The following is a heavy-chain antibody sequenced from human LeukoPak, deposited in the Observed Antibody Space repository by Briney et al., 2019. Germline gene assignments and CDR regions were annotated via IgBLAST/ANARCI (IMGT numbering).Heavy chain of an antibody. V-gene: IGHV4-39*07. D-gene: IGHD3-3*01. CDR3: ARDSSFWSGYYDY. J-gene: IGHJ4*02. CDR2: IYYSGST. Sequence: PSETLSLTCTVSGGSISSSSYYWGWIRQPPGKGLEWIGSIYYSGSTYYNPSLKGRVTISVDTSKNQFSLKLSSVTAADTAVYYCARDSSFWSGYYDYWGQGTLVTVSS. CDR1: GGSISSSSYY.